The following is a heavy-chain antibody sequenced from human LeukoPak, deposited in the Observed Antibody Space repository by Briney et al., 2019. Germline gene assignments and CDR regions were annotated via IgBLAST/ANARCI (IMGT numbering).Heavy chain of an antibody. CDR1: GFTFSSYA. CDR2: INSHGDST. Sequence: GGSLRLSCAASGFTFSSYAMSWVRQAPGQGLEWVSTINSHGDSTYYAASVKGRFPISRSNSRNTLYLQMSTLRAEDTAVYYCATSSTLIVVVPTAIRDYWGQGTLVTVSS. V-gene: IGHV3-23*01. J-gene: IGHJ4*02. D-gene: IGHD2-2*02. CDR3: ATSSTLIVVVPTAIRDY.